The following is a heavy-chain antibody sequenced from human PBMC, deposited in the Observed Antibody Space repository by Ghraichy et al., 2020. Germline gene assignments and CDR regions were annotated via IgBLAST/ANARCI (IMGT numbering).Heavy chain of an antibody. D-gene: IGHD3-9*01. CDR1: GFTFSSYA. CDR3: ARDFSRYFDWLLTKSRYYGMDV. CDR2: ISYDGSNK. V-gene: IGHV3-30-3*01. Sequence: GGSLRLSCAASGFTFSSYAMHWVRQAPGKGLEWVAVISYDGSNKYYADSVKGRFTISRDNSKNTLYLQMNSLRAEDTAVYYCARDFSRYFDWLLTKSRYYGMDVWGQGTTVTVSS. J-gene: IGHJ6*02.